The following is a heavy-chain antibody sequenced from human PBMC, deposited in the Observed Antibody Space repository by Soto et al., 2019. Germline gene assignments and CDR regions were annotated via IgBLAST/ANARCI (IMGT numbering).Heavy chain of an antibody. CDR1: GGTFSSYA. CDR3: ASSITIFGVARPSDY. D-gene: IGHD3-3*01. CDR2: IIPIFGTA. Sequence: SVKVSCKASGGTFSSYAISWVRQAPGQGLEWMGGIIPIFGTANYAQKFQGRVTITADESTSTAYMELSSLRSEDTAVYYCASSITIFGVARPSDYWGQGTLVTVS. J-gene: IGHJ4*02. V-gene: IGHV1-69*13.